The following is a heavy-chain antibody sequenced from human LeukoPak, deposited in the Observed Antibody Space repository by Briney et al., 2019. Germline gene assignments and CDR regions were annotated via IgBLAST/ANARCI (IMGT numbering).Heavy chain of an antibody. Sequence: SETLSLTCTVSGASISTYYWSWIRQPPGKGLEWIGYIYPTGSTNYNPSLRGRVTISVDTSMNHFSLRLSSVTAADTAVYYCARSPIAVPVPFDYWGQGTLVTVSS. CDR1: GASISTYY. CDR3: ARSPIAVPVPFDY. J-gene: IGHJ4*02. V-gene: IGHV4-4*09. CDR2: IYPTGST. D-gene: IGHD6-19*01.